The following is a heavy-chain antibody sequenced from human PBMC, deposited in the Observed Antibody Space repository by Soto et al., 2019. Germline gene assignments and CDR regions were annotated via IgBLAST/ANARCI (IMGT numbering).Heavy chain of an antibody. D-gene: IGHD2-15*01. CDR2: ISSSRGYV. CDR3: ARGRSLNTNMDY. CDR1: GFTFSSYS. V-gene: IGHV3-21*01. J-gene: IGHJ4*02. Sequence: EVQLVESGGGLVKPGESLRLSCAASGFTFSSYSMNWVGQAPGKGLEWVSSISSSRGYVSYADSVKGRFTISRDNAKNSLYLQMDSLRAEDTAVYYCARGRSLNTNMDYWGQGTLVTVSS.